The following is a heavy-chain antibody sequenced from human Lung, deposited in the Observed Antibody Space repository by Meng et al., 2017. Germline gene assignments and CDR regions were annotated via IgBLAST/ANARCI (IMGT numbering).Heavy chain of an antibody. Sequence: QVQRHCSGPALVKPSQTLSLTCTVSGGSISSSNYYWSWIRQPPGKGLEWRGHIYNSGSTYYNPSLKSRITISVDTSKNQFSLKLSSVTAADTAVYYCARGQKGYFDLWGRGTLVTVSS. CDR1: GGSISSSNYY. CDR3: ARGQKGYFDL. J-gene: IGHJ2*01. V-gene: IGHV4-30-4*01. CDR2: IYNSGST.